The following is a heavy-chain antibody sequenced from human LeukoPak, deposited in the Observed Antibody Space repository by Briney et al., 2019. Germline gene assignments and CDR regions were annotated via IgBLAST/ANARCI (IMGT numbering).Heavy chain of an antibody. V-gene: IGHV4-59*01. Sequence: SETLSLTCTVSGGSIIGDYWSWVRQPPGKGLEWIGYISYSGDTKYNPSLKSRLSMSVDTSKNQCSLMLTSVTAADTAVYYCARGSGWYPHWGQGTLVTVSS. CDR3: ARGSGWYPH. CDR2: ISYSGDT. J-gene: IGHJ1*01. CDR1: GGSIIGDY. D-gene: IGHD6-19*01.